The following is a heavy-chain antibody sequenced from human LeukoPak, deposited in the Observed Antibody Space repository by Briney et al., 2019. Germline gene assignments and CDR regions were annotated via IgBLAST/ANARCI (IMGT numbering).Heavy chain of an antibody. CDR2: INHSGST. CDR1: GGSFSGYY. D-gene: IGHD3-3*02. Sequence: SETLSLTCAVYGGSFSGYYWSWIRQPPGKGLEWIGEINHSGSTNYNPSLKSRVTISVHTSKNQFSLKLSSVTAAGTAVYYCARVIFAAYYYYGMDVWGQGTTVTVSS. J-gene: IGHJ6*02. V-gene: IGHV4-34*01. CDR3: ARVIFAAYYYYGMDV.